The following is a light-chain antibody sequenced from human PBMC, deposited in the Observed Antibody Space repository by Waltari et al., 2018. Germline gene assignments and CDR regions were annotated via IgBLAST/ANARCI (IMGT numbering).Light chain of an antibody. CDR1: SSDVGGYDY. CDR2: EAN. Sequence: QSALTQPASVSGSPGQSITISCTGTSSDVGGYDYVSCYQHHPGKAPKPMIYEANNRPSWVSTRLPGSKARNTASLTIAGLQAGDEADYYCNSYTIIYSCVFGTRTKVTVL. CDR3: NSYTIIYSCV. V-gene: IGLV2-14*01. J-gene: IGLJ1*01.